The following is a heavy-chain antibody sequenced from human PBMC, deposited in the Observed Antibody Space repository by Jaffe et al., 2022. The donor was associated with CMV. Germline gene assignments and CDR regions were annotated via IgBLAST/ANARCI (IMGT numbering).Heavy chain of an antibody. CDR1: GYTLTELS. V-gene: IGHV1-24*01. D-gene: IGHD2-2*01. CDR3: ATALPSTSRALYYYYYMDV. Sequence: QVQLVQSGAEVKKPGASVKVSCKVSGYTLTELSMHWVRQAPGKGLEWMGGFDPEDGETIYAQKFQGRVTMTEDTSTDTAYMELSSLRSEDTAVYYCATALPSTSRALYYYYYMDVWGKGTTVTVSS. J-gene: IGHJ6*03. CDR2: FDPEDGET.